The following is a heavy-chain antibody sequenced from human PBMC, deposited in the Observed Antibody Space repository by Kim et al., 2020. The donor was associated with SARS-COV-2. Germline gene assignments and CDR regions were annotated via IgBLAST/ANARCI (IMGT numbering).Heavy chain of an antibody. Sequence: GGSLRLSCAASGFTLSSYWMSWVRQAPGKGLEWVANINQDGSEKYYVDSVKGRFTISRDNAKKSLYLQMNSLRGDDTAVYYCARFILRSLDLLPKDAFDIWGQGTMVTVSS. CDR3: ARFILRSLDLLPKDAFDI. V-gene: IGHV3-7*03. CDR1: GFTLSSYW. CDR2: INQDGSEK. J-gene: IGHJ3*02. D-gene: IGHD3-9*01.